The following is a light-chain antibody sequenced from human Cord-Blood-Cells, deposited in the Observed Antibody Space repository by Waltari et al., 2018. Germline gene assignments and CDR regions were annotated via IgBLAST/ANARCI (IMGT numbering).Light chain of an antibody. CDR1: SSDVGGYNY. Sequence: QSALTQPASVSGSPGQSITISCTGTSSDVGGYNYVSWYQQHPGKAPKLMIYDVSTRPPGVSNLFSGSKSGNTASLTISGLQAEDEADYYCSSYTSSSTVVFGGGTKLTVL. CDR3: SSYTSSSTVV. V-gene: IGLV2-14*01. CDR2: DVS. J-gene: IGLJ2*01.